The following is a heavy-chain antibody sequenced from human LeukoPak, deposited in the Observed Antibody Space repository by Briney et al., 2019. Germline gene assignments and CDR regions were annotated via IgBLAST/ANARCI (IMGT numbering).Heavy chain of an antibody. Sequence: ASVKVSCKASGYTFTSYDINWVRQATGQGLEWMGWMNPNSGNTGYAQKFQGRVTMTRNTSISTAYMELSSLRSEDTAVYYCARAGSSPWYYYYSMDVWGQGTTVTVSS. CDR2: MNPNSGNT. CDR1: GYTFTSYD. D-gene: IGHD6-6*01. CDR3: ARAGSSPWYYYYSMDV. J-gene: IGHJ6*02. V-gene: IGHV1-8*01.